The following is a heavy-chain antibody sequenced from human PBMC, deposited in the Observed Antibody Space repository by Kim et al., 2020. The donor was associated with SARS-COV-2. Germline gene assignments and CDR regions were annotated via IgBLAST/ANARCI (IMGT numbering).Heavy chain of an antibody. D-gene: IGHD3-22*01. J-gene: IGHJ3*02. Sequence: SVKGRFTISRDNSKNTLYLQMNSLRAEDTAVYYCARDLRDSSGYSFGAFDIWGQGTMVTVSS. CDR3: ARDLRDSSGYSFGAFDI. V-gene: IGHV3-53*01.